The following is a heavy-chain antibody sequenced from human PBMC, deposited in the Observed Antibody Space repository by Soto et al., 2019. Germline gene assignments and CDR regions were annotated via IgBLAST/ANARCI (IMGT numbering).Heavy chain of an antibody. CDR2: INPNSGGT. V-gene: IGHV1-2*02. Sequence: GASVKVSCKASGYTFTGYYMHWVRQAPGQGLEWMGWINPNSGGTNYAQKFQGRVTMTRDTSISTAYMELSRLRSDDTAMYYCARDLKISGWSVVDYYGMDVWGQGTTVTVSS. CDR1: GYTFTGYY. CDR3: ARDLKISGWSVVDYYGMDV. D-gene: IGHD6-19*01. J-gene: IGHJ6*02.